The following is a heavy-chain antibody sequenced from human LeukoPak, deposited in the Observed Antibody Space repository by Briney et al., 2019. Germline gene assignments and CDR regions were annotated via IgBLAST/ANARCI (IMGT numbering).Heavy chain of an antibody. J-gene: IGHJ4*02. CDR2: INPNSGGT. D-gene: IGHD6-13*01. CDR3: ARAPWSPTSSSPGGRYFDY. V-gene: IGHV1-2*02. Sequence: GASVKVSCKASGYTFTGYYMHWVRQAPGQGLEWMGWINPNSGGTNYAQKFQGRVTMTRDTSISTAYMELSRLRSGDTAVYYCARAPWSPTSSSPGGRYFDYWGQGTLVTVSS. CDR1: GYTFTGYY.